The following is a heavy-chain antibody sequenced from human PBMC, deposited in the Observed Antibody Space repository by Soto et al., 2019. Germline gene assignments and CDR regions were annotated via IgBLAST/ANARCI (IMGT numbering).Heavy chain of an antibody. D-gene: IGHD3-3*01. CDR3: TPRGNYEFGSGYPH. V-gene: IGHV3-73*02. J-gene: IGHJ4*02. Sequence: EVQLVESGGGLVQPGGSLKLSCAASGFTFSDSGIHWVRQASGRGLEWVGRVRSRPSNYATAYGASVKGRFTISRDDSRNTAYLKMNSLRIEDTAVYYCTPRGNYEFGSGYPHGGQGPLVTVSS. CDR1: GFTFSDSG. CDR2: VRSRPSNYAT.